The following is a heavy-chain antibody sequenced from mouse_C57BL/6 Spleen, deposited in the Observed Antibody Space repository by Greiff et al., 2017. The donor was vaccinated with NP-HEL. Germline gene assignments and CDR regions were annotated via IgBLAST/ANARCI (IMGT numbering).Heavy chain of an antibody. CDR3: SYYGRGAMDY. V-gene: IGHV1-15*01. D-gene: IGHD1-1*01. CDR1: GYTFTDYE. Sequence: VKLMESGAELVRPGASVTLSCKASGYTFTDYEMHWVKQTPVHGLEWIGAIDPETGGTASNQKFTGKAILTADKSSSTAHMELRSLTSEDAAVYYCSYYGRGAMDYWGQGTSVTVSS. J-gene: IGHJ4*01. CDR2: IDPETGGT.